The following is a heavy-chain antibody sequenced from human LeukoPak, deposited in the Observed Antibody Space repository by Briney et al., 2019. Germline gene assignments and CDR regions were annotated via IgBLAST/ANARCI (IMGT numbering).Heavy chain of an antibody. CDR3: ARDREYSINGVCYNWFDY. J-gene: IGHJ4*02. V-gene: IGHV3-66*01. CDR2: IYTGGTT. Sequence: GGSLRLSCAASGFTVSSNYMSWVRQAPGKGLEWVSVIYTGGTTYYADSVKGRFTISRDNSKNTLYLQMNSLRAEDTAVYYCARDREYSINGVCYNWFDYWGQGTLVTVSS. D-gene: IGHD2-8*01. CDR1: GFTVSSNY.